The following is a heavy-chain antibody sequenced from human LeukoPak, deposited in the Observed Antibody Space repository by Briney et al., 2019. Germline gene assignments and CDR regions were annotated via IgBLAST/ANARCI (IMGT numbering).Heavy chain of an antibody. J-gene: IGHJ3*02. D-gene: IGHD4-11*01. CDR1: GFTFSDFW. Sequence: PEGSLRLSCAGSGFTFSDFWMTWVRQTPGKGLEWVANIKEDGTEKNLVDSVKGRFTISRDNSKNTLYLQMNSLRAEDTAVYYCARVSEDYSNYIHAFDIWGQGTMVTVSS. V-gene: IGHV3-7*01. CDR2: IKEDGTEK. CDR3: ARVSEDYSNYIHAFDI.